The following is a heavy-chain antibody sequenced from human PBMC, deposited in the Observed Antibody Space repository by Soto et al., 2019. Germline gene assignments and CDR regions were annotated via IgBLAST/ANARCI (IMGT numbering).Heavy chain of an antibody. J-gene: IGHJ3*02. CDR3: ARDTETLGPRANDALDI. V-gene: IGHV1-3*01. CDR1: AYTFSAYT. Sequence: ASVKDSCNATAYTFSAYTTNWGLHPPRHSRVWMGWINAGSGNTKYSQNFQGRVSITRDTSASTVYMELPGLTSEDTAVYYCARDTETLGPRANDALDIWGQGTMVTVSS. CDR2: INAGSGNT. D-gene: IGHD3-3*02.